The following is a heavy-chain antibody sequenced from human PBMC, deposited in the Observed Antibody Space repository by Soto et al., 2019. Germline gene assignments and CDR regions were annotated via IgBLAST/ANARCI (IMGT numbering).Heavy chain of an antibody. CDR3: ATHTISYTWGV. CDR2: LHHDGTT. J-gene: IGHJ6*02. V-gene: IGHV4-4*02. Sequence: QVQLQESGPGLVKPSETLSLTCAVSGGPITTTTWWAWVRRPPGKGLEWIGELHHDGTTNYHPSLESGIPMSLDKSNNHFSLKLTAVTAADTAIYYCATHTISYTWGVWGRGTTVTVSS. D-gene: IGHD7-27*01. CDR1: GGPITTTTW.